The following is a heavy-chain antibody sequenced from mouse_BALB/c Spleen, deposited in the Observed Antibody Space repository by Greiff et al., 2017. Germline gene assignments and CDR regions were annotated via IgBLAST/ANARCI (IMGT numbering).Heavy chain of an antibody. CDR2: INSNGGST. Sequence: EVQGVESGGGLVQPGGSLKLSCAASGFTFSSYGMSWVRQTPDKRLELVATINSNGGSTYYPDSVKGRFTISRDNAKNTLYLQMSSLKSEDTAMYYCARGPLITTATTYAMDYWGQGTSVTVSS. CDR3: ARGPLITTATTYAMDY. J-gene: IGHJ4*01. D-gene: IGHD1-2*01. V-gene: IGHV5-6-3*01. CDR1: GFTFSSYG.